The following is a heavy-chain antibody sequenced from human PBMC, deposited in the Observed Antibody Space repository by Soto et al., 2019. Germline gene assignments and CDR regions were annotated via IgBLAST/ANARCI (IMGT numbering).Heavy chain of an antibody. CDR2: ISAYNGNT. D-gene: IGHD3-22*01. Sequence: ASVKVSCKASGYTSTSYGISWVRQAPGQGLEWMGWISAYNGNTNYAQKLQGRVTMTTDTSTSTAYMELRSLRSDDTAVYYCARAPRYYYDSSGYPALGYWGQGTLVTVSS. J-gene: IGHJ4*02. V-gene: IGHV1-18*04. CDR1: GYTSTSYG. CDR3: ARAPRYYYDSSGYPALGY.